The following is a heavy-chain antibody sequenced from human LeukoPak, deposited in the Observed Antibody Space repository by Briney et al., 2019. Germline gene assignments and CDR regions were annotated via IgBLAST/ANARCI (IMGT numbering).Heavy chain of an antibody. CDR3: ARSTISKSSTSFYGMDV. CDR1: GFTFSSYD. V-gene: IGHV3-30*04. CDR2: ISYDGSNK. D-gene: IGHD2-2*01. J-gene: IGHJ6*02. Sequence: GGSLRLSCTASGFTFSSYDMHWVRQAPGKGLEWVAVISYDGSNKYYADSVKGRFTISRDNSKNTLYLQMNSLRAEDTAVYYCARSTISKSSTSFYGMDVWGQGTTVTVSS.